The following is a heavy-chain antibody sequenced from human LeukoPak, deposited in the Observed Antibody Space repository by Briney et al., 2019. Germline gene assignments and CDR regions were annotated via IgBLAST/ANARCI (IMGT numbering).Heavy chain of an antibody. Sequence: SETLSLTCAVYGGSFSGYYWSWIRQPPGKGLEWIGEINHSGSTNYNPSLKSRVTISVDTSKSQFSLKLSSVTAADTAVYYCARGQRGSWGNWFDPWGQGTLVTVSS. V-gene: IGHV4-34*01. D-gene: IGHD6-13*01. CDR3: ARGQRGSWGNWFDP. CDR2: INHSGST. J-gene: IGHJ5*02. CDR1: GGSFSGYY.